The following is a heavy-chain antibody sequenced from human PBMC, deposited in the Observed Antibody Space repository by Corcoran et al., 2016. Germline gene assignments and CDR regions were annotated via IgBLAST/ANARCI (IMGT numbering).Heavy chain of an antibody. V-gene: IGHV1-69*01. D-gene: IGHD6-6*01. CDR3: ARSIAARPPYYYYYYGMDV. Sequence: QVQLVQSGAEVKKPGSSVKVSCKASGGTFSSYAISWVRQAPGQGLEWMGGIIPIFGTANYAQKFQGRVTITADESTSTAYMELSSLRSEDTAVYYCARSIAARPPYYYYYYGMDVWGQGTTVTVSS. CDR2: IIPIFGTA. CDR1: GGTFSSYA. J-gene: IGHJ6*02.